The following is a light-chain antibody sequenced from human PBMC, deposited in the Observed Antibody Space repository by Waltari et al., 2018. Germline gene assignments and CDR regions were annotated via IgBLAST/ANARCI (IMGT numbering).Light chain of an antibody. J-gene: IGKJ4*01. V-gene: IGKV4-1*01. CDR1: QSLLYSFDKKNY. CDR2: WAS. CDR3: QQYYTTPLT. Sequence: DIVMTQSPDSLAVSLGERATINCKSSQSLLYSFDKKNYLAWYKQKPGQPPKLPIQWASTRESGVPDRFSGSGSGTDFTLTILSLQAEDVAVYYCQQYYTTPLTFGGGTKVEIK.